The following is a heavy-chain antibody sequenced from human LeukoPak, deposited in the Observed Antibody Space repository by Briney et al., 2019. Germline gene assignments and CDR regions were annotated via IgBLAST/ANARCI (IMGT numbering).Heavy chain of an antibody. J-gene: IGHJ3*02. V-gene: IGHV4-39*01. CDR3: ARPYYDILTGPSDAFDI. Sequence: PSETLSLTCAVYGGSFSSYYWGWIRQPPGKGLEWIGSIYYSGSTYYNPSLKSRVTISVDTSKNQFSLKLSSVTAADTAVYYCARPYYDILTGPSDAFDIWGQGTMVTVSS. CDR1: GGSFSSYY. CDR2: IYYSGST. D-gene: IGHD3-9*01.